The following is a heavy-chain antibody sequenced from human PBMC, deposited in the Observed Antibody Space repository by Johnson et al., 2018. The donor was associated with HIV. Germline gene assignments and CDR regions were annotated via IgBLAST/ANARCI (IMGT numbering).Heavy chain of an antibody. Sequence: QMLLVESGGGVVQPGGSLRLSCAASGFTFDDYAMHWVRQVPGNGLEWVAVISYDGSNKYYADSVKGRFTISRDNAKKSLFLQMNSLRAEDTAVYYCARASYYYGSADIWGQGTMVTVSS. CDR2: ISYDGSNK. D-gene: IGHD3-10*01. CDR1: GFTFDDYA. CDR3: ARASYYYGSADI. V-gene: IGHV3-30-3*01. J-gene: IGHJ3*02.